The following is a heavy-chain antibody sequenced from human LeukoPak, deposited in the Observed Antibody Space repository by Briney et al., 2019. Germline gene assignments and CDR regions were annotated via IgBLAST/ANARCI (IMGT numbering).Heavy chain of an antibody. J-gene: IGHJ3*01. Sequence: GRSLRLSCAASGFTFSTYGVHWVRQAPGKGLEWVAVIWFDGSKKYYADSVKGRFTISRDNSKNTLFLQMNSLRAEDTAVYYCARYHVNYDSTWGQGTMVTVSS. V-gene: IGHV3-33*01. CDR3: ARYHVNYDST. D-gene: IGHD3-22*01. CDR1: GFTFSTYG. CDR2: IWFDGSKK.